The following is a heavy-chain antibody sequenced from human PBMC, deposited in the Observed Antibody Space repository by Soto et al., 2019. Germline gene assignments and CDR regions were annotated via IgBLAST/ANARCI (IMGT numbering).Heavy chain of an antibody. Sequence: GGSVRLSCAASGFTFSSYAMHWVRQAPGKGLEWVAVISYDGSNKYYADSVKGRFTISRDNSKNTLYLQMNSLRAEDTAVYYCARDFCSSTSCYAYYFDYWGQGTLVTVSS. D-gene: IGHD2-2*01. CDR3: ARDFCSSTSCYAYYFDY. V-gene: IGHV3-30-3*01. J-gene: IGHJ4*02. CDR2: ISYDGSNK. CDR1: GFTFSSYA.